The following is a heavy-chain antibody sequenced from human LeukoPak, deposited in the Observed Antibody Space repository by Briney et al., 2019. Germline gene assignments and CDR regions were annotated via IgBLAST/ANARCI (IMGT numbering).Heavy chain of an antibody. V-gene: IGHV5-51*01. D-gene: IGHD3-16*01. CDR3: ARIWLRAFDI. CDR2: IYPDDSDT. CDR1: GYNFINYW. Sequence: GESLKISCKGSGYNFINYWIAWVRQMPGKGLEWMGIIYPDDSDTRYSPSFQGQVTISADKSISTAYLQWSSLKASDTAMYYCARIWLRAFDIWGQGTMVTVSS. J-gene: IGHJ3*02.